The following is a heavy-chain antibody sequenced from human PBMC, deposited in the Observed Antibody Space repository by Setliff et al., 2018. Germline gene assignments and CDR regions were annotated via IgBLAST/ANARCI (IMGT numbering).Heavy chain of an antibody. Sequence: SETLSLTCTVSGDSISTYYWSWIRRPAGKGLEWIGRVFVDGSTNYNPSLKSRVTMSVDTSKNQISLKLTSVTAADTAVYYCGRGFSRIEGWGNWFDPWGQGILVTVSS. CDR2: VFVDGST. CDR1: GDSISTYY. J-gene: IGHJ5*02. CDR3: GRGFSRIEGWGNWFDP. V-gene: IGHV4-4*07. D-gene: IGHD2-15*01.